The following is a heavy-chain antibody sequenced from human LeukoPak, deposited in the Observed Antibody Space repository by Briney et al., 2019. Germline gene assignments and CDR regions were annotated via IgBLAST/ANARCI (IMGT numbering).Heavy chain of an antibody. V-gene: IGHV4-38-2*01. Sequence: SETLSLTXDVSDYSISNDYYWGWVRQPPGKGLEWIASISYGGSTHYNASLKSRVTMSVETSKSQFSLQVRSVTASDTAVYYCARQDDVPSSIGFFDSWGQGILVTVS. D-gene: IGHD2/OR15-2a*01. CDR2: ISYGGST. CDR3: ARQDDVPSSIGFFDS. CDR1: DYSISNDYY. J-gene: IGHJ4*02.